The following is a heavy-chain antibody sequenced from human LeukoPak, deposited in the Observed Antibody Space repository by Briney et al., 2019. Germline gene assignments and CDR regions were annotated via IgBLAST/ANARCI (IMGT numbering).Heavy chain of an antibody. CDR3: ARGVDDSSGCYFFGPYYFDY. Sequence: ASVKVSCKASGYTFTSYYMHWVRQAPGQGLEWMGIINPSGGSTSYAQKFQGRVTMTRDTSTSTVYMELSSLRSEDTAVYYCARGVDDSSGCYFFGPYYFDYWGQGTLVTVSS. D-gene: IGHD3-22*01. V-gene: IGHV1-46*01. CDR2: INPSGGST. CDR1: GYTFTSYY. J-gene: IGHJ4*02.